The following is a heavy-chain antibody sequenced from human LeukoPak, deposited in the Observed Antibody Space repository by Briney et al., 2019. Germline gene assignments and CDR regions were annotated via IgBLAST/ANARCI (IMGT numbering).Heavy chain of an antibody. V-gene: IGHV4-59*08. CDR1: GDSISSYY. CDR2: ISYSGST. CDR3: AGHHPRNTVDF. Sequence: SETLSLTCTVSGDSISSYYWSWIRQPPGKGLEWIGYISYSGSTNYNPSLKSRVTISLDTSKNQFSLKLSSVTAADTAVYYCAGHHPRNTVDFWGQGTLVTVSS. J-gene: IGHJ4*02. D-gene: IGHD2/OR15-2a*01.